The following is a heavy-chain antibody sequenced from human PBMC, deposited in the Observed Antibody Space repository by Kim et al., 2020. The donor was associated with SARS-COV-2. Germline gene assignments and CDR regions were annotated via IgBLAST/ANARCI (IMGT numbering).Heavy chain of an antibody. CDR3: ARGGSSRWYGMDV. CDR1: GFTFSSYG. D-gene: IGHD6-13*01. Sequence: GGSLRLSCAASGFTFSSYGMHWVRQAPGKGLEWVAVIWYDGSKKNYADSVKGRFTISRDNSKNTLYLQMNSLRAEDTAVYYCARGGSSRWYGMDVWGQGTTVTVSS. V-gene: IGHV3-33*01. J-gene: IGHJ6*02. CDR2: IWYDGSKK.